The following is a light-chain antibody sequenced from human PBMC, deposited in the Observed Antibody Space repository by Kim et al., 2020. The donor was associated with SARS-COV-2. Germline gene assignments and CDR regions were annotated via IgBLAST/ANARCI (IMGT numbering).Light chain of an antibody. CDR2: LGS. Sequence: DIVMTQSPLSLPVTPGEPASISCRSSQSLLHSNGYNYLDWYLQKPGQSPQILIYLGSNRASGVPDRFSGSGSGTDFTLKISRVEAEDVGVYYCMQALQTLLTFGGGTKLEI. CDR3: MQALQTLLT. V-gene: IGKV2-28*01. CDR1: QSLLHSNGYNY. J-gene: IGKJ4*01.